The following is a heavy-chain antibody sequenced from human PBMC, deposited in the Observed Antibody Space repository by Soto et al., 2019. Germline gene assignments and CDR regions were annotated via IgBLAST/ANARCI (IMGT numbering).Heavy chain of an antibody. V-gene: IGHV1-46*03. D-gene: IGHD6-19*01. J-gene: IGHJ6*02. CDR1: GYTFTSYY. Sequence: QVQLVQSGAEVMKPGASVKVSCKASGYTFTSYYIHWVRQAPGLGLEWMGIVNPRVGSTSYAQQFQGRLTMTRETFTSTAYMELSSLRSEATAVYYCSTPVYSTGWSSYAEGVWGQGTTVTVSS. CDR2: VNPRVGST. CDR3: STPVYSTGWSSYAEGV.